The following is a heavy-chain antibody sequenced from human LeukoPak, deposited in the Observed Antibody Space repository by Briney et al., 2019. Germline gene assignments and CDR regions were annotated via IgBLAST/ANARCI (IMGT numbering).Heavy chain of an antibody. J-gene: IGHJ6*02. Sequence: SETLSLTCAVYGGSFSGYYWSWIRQPPGKGLEWIGEINHSGSTNYNPSLKSRVTISVDTSKNQFSLKLSSVTAADTAVYYCARVYSSGWPAYYYYGMDVWGQGTTVTASS. CDR2: INHSGST. D-gene: IGHD6-19*01. V-gene: IGHV4-34*01. CDR1: GGSFSGYY. CDR3: ARVYSSGWPAYYYYGMDV.